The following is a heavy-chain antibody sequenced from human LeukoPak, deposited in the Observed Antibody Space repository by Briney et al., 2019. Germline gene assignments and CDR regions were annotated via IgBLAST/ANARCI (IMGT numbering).Heavy chain of an antibody. CDR2: IYYSGST. Sequence: SETLSLTCTVSGGSISSYYWSWIRQPPGKGLEWIGYIYYSGSTNYNPSLKSRVTISVDTSKNQFSLKLSSVTAADTAVYYCARESPLYSSGWYLDYWGQGTLITASS. J-gene: IGHJ4*02. CDR1: GGSISSYY. V-gene: IGHV4-59*01. D-gene: IGHD6-19*01. CDR3: ARESPLYSSGWYLDY.